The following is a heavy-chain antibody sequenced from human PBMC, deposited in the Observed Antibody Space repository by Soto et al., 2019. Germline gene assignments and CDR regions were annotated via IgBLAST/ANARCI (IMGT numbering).Heavy chain of an antibody. CDR3: ARDGYCSGGSCPTGDDY. D-gene: IGHD2-15*01. J-gene: IGHJ4*02. CDR1: GGTFSSYT. V-gene: IGHV1-69*04. Sequence: ASVKVSCKASGGTFSSYTISWVRQAPGQGLEWMGRIIPILGIANYAQKFQGRVTITADKSTSTAYMELSSLRSEDTAVYYCARDGYCSGGSCPTGDDYWGQGTLVTVSS. CDR2: IIPILGIA.